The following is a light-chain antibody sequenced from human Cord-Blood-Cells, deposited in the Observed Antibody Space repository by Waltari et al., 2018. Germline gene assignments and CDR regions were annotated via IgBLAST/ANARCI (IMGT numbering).Light chain of an antibody. V-gene: IGKV3-11*01. CDR2: DAS. CDR1: QSVSSY. J-gene: IGKJ3*01. CDR3: QQRSNWPPGT. Sequence: PATLSLSPGERATLSCRASQSVSSYLAWYQQKPGQAPRLLIYDASNRATGIPARFSGSGSGTDFTLTISSLEPEDFAVYYCQQRSNWPPGTFGPGTKVDIK.